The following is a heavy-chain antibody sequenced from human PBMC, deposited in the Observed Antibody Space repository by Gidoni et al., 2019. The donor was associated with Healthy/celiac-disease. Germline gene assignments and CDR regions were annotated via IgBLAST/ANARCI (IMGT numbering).Heavy chain of an antibody. CDR3: AKDIPQYSGYDFGSSAFDI. D-gene: IGHD5-12*01. J-gene: IGHJ3*02. CDR2: ISWNSGSI. Sequence: EVQLVESGGGLVQPGRSLRLSCAASGFTFDDYAMPWVRQAPGKGLEWVSGISWNSGSIGYADSVKGRFTISRDNAKNSLYLQMNSLRAEDTALYYCAKDIPQYSGYDFGSSAFDIWGQGTMVTVSS. CDR1: GFTFDDYA. V-gene: IGHV3-9*01.